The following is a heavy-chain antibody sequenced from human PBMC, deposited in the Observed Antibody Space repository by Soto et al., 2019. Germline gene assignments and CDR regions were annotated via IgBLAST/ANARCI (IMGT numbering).Heavy chain of an antibody. V-gene: IGHV3-48*01. J-gene: IGHJ6*03. CDR3: ARETYEFTSGNYMDV. CDR2: ISSSSTI. D-gene: IGHD1-1*01. Sequence: GGSLRLSCAASGFTFSSYSMNWVRQAPGKGLEWVSYISSSSTIYYAGSVEGCFPISRDNAKNSLYPQRNSLRAEDTAVYYCARETYEFTSGNYMDVWGKGTTVTVSS. CDR1: GFTFSSYS.